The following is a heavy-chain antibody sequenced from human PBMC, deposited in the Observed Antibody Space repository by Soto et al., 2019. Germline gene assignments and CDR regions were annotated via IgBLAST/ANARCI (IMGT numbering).Heavy chain of an antibody. Sequence: SETLSLTCAVYGCAFSGYNLRGSRQRPGKGLEWIGEINHSGSTNYNPSLKSRVTISVDTSKNQFSLKLSSVTAADTAVYYCARDITGTTDTHGDYWGQGTLVTVS. V-gene: IGHV4-34*01. J-gene: IGHJ4*02. CDR3: ARDITGTTDTHGDY. CDR2: INHSGST. D-gene: IGHD1-7*01. CDR1: GCAFSGYN.